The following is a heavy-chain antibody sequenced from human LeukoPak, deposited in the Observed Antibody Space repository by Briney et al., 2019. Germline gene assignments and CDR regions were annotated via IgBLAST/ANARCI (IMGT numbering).Heavy chain of an antibody. CDR2: IYYSGST. CDR3: ARDHPNYVSYYYYGMDV. CDR1: GGSISSYY. J-gene: IGHJ6*02. Sequence: LETLSLTCTVSGGSISSYYWSWIRQPPGKGLEWIGYIYYSGSTNYNPSLKSRVTISVDTSKNQFSLKLSSVTAADTAVYYCARDHPNYVSYYYYGMDVWGQGTTVTVSS. V-gene: IGHV4-59*01. D-gene: IGHD1-7*01.